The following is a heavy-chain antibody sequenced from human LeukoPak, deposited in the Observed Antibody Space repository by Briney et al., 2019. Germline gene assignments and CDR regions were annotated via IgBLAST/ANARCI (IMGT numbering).Heavy chain of an antibody. CDR2: ISYDGSNK. J-gene: IGHJ3*02. V-gene: IGHV3-30*18. CDR3: AKHRDIVGATDAFDI. Sequence: GGSLRLSCAASGFTFSSYGMHWVRQAPGKGLEWVAVISYDGSNKYYADSVKGRFTISRDNSKNTLYLQMNSLRAEDTAVYYCAKHRDIVGATDAFDIWGQGTMVTVSS. CDR1: GFTFSSYG. D-gene: IGHD1-26*01.